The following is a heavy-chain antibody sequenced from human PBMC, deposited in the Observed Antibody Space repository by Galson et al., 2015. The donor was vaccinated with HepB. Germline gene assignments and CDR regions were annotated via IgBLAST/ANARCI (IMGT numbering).Heavy chain of an antibody. Sequence: SLRLSCAASGFTFSSYGMHWVRQAPGKGLEWVAVVSYDGSNKYYVDSVKGRFTISRGNSKNTLYLQMNSLRPEDTAVYYCAKDPDDFFDSSDHYSPRARGPDYWGQGTLVTVSS. J-gene: IGHJ4*02. CDR2: VSYDGSNK. CDR3: AKDPDDFFDSSDHYSPRARGPDY. D-gene: IGHD3-22*01. V-gene: IGHV3-30*18. CDR1: GFTFSSYG.